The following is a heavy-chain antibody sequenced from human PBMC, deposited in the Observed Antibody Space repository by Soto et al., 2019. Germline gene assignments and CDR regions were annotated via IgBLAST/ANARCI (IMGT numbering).Heavy chain of an antibody. Sequence: PSETLSLTCTVSGGSISSGGYYWSWIRQHPGKGLEWIGYIYYSGSTYYNPSLKSRVTISVDTSKNQFSLRAEDTAVYYCASLLGDSSSMWVDYWGQGTLVTVSS. J-gene: IGHJ4*02. CDR1: GGSISSGGYY. CDR3: ASLLGDSSSMWVDY. CDR2: IYYSGST. D-gene: IGHD6-6*01. V-gene: IGHV4-31*05.